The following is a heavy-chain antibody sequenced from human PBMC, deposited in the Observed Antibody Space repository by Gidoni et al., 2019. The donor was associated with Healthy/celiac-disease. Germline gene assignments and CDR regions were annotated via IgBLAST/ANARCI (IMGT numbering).Heavy chain of an antibody. CDR3: ARDPAAAC. CDR2: IYSGGST. Sequence: EVQLVETGGGLLQPGGSLRLSCGDSGFTVSSNYMSWVRRVAGKGLEWVPVIYSGGSTCYADSVKGRFTISRDNSKNTLYLQMNSLRAEDTAVYYCARDPAAACWGQGTLVTVSS. CDR1: GFTVSSNY. V-gene: IGHV3-53*02. J-gene: IGHJ4*02. D-gene: IGHD6-25*01.